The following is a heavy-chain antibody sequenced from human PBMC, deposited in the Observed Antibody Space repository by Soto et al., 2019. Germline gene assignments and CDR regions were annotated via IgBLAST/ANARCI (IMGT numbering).Heavy chain of an antibody. D-gene: IGHD3-22*01. Sequence: PSETLSLTCTVSGGSISSGDYYWSWIRQPPGKGLEWIGYIYYSGSTYYNPSLESRVTISVDTSKNQFSLKLSSVTAADTAVYYCARDGSSGSNYANDAFDIWGQGTMVTVSS. V-gene: IGHV4-30-4*01. J-gene: IGHJ3*02. CDR1: GGSISSGDYY. CDR3: ARDGSSGSNYANDAFDI. CDR2: IYYSGST.